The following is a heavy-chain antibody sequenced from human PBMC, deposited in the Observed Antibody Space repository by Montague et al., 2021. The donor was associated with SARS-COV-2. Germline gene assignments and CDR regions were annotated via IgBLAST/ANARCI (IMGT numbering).Heavy chain of an antibody. CDR2: IFASGGT. V-gene: IGHV4-4*07. Sequence: SETLSLTRTLSGGSIRSYSWSWIRQPAAKGLDWIGRIFASGGTIXSPSLRSRVSMSVDASKNQFSFILTSVTAADTGVYFCARDGGFYGSGGYSLWGQGTLVTVSS. D-gene: IGHD3-10*01. CDR3: ARDGGFYGSGGYSL. CDR1: GGSIRSYS. J-gene: IGHJ4*02.